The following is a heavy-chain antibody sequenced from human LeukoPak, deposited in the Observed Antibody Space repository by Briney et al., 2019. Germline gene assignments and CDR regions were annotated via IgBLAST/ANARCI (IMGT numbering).Heavy chain of an antibody. Sequence: SETLSLTCAVYGGSFSGYYWSWIRQPPGKGLEWIGEINHSGSTNYNPSLKSRVTISVDTSKNQFSLKLSSVTAADTAVYYCARNFLRRNWDWLDPWGQGTLVTVSS. J-gene: IGHJ5*02. CDR3: ARNFLRRNWDWLDP. CDR1: GGSFSGYY. CDR2: INHSGST. D-gene: IGHD5-12*01. V-gene: IGHV4-34*01.